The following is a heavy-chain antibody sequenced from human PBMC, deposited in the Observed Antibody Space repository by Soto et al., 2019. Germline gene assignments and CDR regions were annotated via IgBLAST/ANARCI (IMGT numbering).Heavy chain of an antibody. Sequence: QVQLVQSGAEVKKPGSSVKVSCKASGGTFSSYAISWVRQAPGQGLEWMGGIIPIFGTANYAQKFQGRVTITADESTSTAYMELSSLRSEDTAVYYCARPYYDYVWGSYHYYYSGMDVWGQGTTVTVSS. CDR1: GGTFSSYA. D-gene: IGHD3-16*02. V-gene: IGHV1-69*01. CDR3: ARPYYDYVWGSYHYYYSGMDV. CDR2: IIPIFGTA. J-gene: IGHJ6*02.